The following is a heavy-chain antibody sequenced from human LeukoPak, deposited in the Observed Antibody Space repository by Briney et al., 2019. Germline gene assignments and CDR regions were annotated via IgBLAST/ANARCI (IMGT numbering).Heavy chain of an antibody. J-gene: IGHJ4*02. CDR2: ISSNGGRT. D-gene: IGHD3-10*01. CDR3: VYQVRGVVV. V-gene: IGHV3-64*05. Sequence: VRQAPGKGLEYVSGISSNGGRTYYADSVKGRFTISRDNSKNTLFVQMSSLRSEDTSVYYCVYQVRGVVVWGQGTLVTVSS.